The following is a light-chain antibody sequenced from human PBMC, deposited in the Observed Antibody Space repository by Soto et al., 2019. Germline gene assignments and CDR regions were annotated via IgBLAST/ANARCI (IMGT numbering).Light chain of an antibody. Sequence: QSVLTQPPSVSGAPGQRVTISCTGSSSNIWAGSDVHWYQQLPGTAPKLLIFANIHRPSGVPDRFSGSKSGTSASLAITGLQAEDEADYYCQSYDNILSDVFGTGTKLTVL. CDR1: SSNIWAGSD. V-gene: IGLV1-40*01. CDR3: QSYDNILSDV. CDR2: ANI. J-gene: IGLJ1*01.